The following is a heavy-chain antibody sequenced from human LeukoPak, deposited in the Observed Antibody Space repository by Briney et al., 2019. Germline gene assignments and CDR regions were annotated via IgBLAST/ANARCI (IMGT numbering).Heavy chain of an antibody. Sequence: PSETLSLTCAVYGGSFSGYYWSWIRQPPGKGLEWIGKINHSGSTNYNPSLKSRVTISVDTSKNQFSLKLSSVTAADTAVYYCARGALDGYNSEFAFDIWGQGTMVTVSS. CDR2: INHSGST. CDR3: ARGALDGYNSEFAFDI. D-gene: IGHD5-24*01. CDR1: GGSFSGYY. J-gene: IGHJ3*02. V-gene: IGHV4-34*01.